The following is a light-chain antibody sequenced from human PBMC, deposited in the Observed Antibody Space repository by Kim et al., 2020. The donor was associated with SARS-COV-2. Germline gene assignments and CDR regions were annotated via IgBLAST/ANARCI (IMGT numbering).Light chain of an antibody. CDR2: GAC. V-gene: IGKV3-15*01. Sequence: EIVMTQSPATLSVSPGERATLSCRASQNVQNYLAWYQQTPGQAPRLLIHGACTRAAGIPPRFSGSGSETEFILTISSLQSEDSAIYYCQQYSSWPMYICGQGTKLEI. CDR1: QNVQNY. CDR3: QQYSSWPMYI. J-gene: IGKJ2*01.